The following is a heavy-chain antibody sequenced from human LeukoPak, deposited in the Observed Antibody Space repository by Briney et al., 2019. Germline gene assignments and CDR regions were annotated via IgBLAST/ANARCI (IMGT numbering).Heavy chain of an antibody. D-gene: IGHD1-26*01. Sequence: GGSLRLSCAASGFTFSSYGMTWVRQAPGKGLEWVAVISYDGSNKYYADSVKGRFTISRDNSKNTLYLQMNSLRAEDTAVYYCAKDPSSHELLPSYYFDYWGQGTLVTVSS. CDR2: ISYDGSNK. CDR3: AKDPSSHELLPSYYFDY. V-gene: IGHV3-30*18. CDR1: GFTFSSYG. J-gene: IGHJ4*02.